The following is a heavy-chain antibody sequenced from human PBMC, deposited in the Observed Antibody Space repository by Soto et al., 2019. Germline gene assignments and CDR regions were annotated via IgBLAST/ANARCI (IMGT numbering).Heavy chain of an antibody. CDR2: ISSSSSYI. J-gene: IGHJ4*02. V-gene: IGHV3-21*01. CDR1: GFTFSSYS. Sequence: GGSLRLSCAASGFTFSSYSMNWVRQAPGKGLEWVSSISSSSSYIYYADSVKGRFTISRDNAKNSLYLQMNSLRAEDTAVYYCVKGQYQLLYGLFDYWGQGTLVTVSS. CDR3: VKGQYQLLYGLFDY. D-gene: IGHD2-2*02.